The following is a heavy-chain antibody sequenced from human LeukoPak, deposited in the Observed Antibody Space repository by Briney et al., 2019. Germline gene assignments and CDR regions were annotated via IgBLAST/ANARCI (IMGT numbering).Heavy chain of an antibody. Sequence: PGGSLRLSCAASGFTFSSYSINWVRQAPGKGLEWVSYISSSSSPIYYADSVKGRFTISRDNAKNSLYLQMNSLRDEGTAVYYCARDRVGATFFDYWGQGTLVTVSS. D-gene: IGHD1-26*01. CDR1: GFTFSSYS. CDR2: ISSSSSPI. CDR3: ARDRVGATFFDY. J-gene: IGHJ4*02. V-gene: IGHV3-48*02.